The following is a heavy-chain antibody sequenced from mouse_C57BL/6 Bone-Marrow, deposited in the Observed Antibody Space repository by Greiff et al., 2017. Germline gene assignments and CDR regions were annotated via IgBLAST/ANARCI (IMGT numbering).Heavy chain of an antibody. V-gene: IGHV14-4*01. CDR2: IDPENGDT. J-gene: IGHJ3*01. CDR3: TTKSSGSAWFAY. Sequence: VQLKESGAELVRPGASVKLSCTASGFNIKDDYMHWVKQRPEQGLEWIGWIDPENGDTEYASKFQGKATITADTSSNTAYLQLSSLTSEDTAVYYCTTKSSGSAWFAYWGQGTLVTVSA. D-gene: IGHD3-2*02. CDR1: GFNIKDDY.